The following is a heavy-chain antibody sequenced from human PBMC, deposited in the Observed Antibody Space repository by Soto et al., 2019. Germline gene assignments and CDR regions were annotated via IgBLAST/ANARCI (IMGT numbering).Heavy chain of an antibody. CDR2: IMPTFGSA. CDR1: GGTFSSHG. V-gene: IGHV1-69*06. D-gene: IGHD1-26*01. J-gene: IGHJ4*02. Sequence: ASVKVSCKASGGTFSSHGIAWVRQVPGQGLEWMGGIMPTFGSATYAPKFQGRVTIRADRSTSTAYMELSSLRSEDTAVYFCASERSAQYFDYWGQGTLVTVSS. CDR3: ASERSAQYFDY.